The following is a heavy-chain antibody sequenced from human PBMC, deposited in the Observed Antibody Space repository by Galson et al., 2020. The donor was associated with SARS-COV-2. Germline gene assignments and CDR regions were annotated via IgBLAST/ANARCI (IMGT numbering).Heavy chain of an antibody. Sequence: GGSLRLSCAGSGLSFRSYGMHWVRQAPGKGLEWVAVISYDGSEKYYGDSVKGRFTISRDNSRNTLYLQMDSLRPEDTAVYYCARSGPSLAGTMGAFDIWGQGTMVTVSS. CDR3: ARSGPSLAGTMGAFDI. CDR2: ISYDGSEK. D-gene: IGHD6-19*01. J-gene: IGHJ3*02. V-gene: IGHV3-30*03. CDR1: GLSFRSYG.